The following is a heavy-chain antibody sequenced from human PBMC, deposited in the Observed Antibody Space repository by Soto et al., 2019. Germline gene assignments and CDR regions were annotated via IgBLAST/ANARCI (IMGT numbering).Heavy chain of an antibody. V-gene: IGHV3-15*01. CDR1: GFTFSTAW. J-gene: IGHJ5*02. CDR3: IRDPYGST. CDR2: IKTTSDGGTI. Sequence: VQLVESGGGLVKPGESLRLSCAASGFTFSTAWMTWVRQAPGRGLEWVARIKTTSDGGTIHYAAPVKGRFTISSDDSKDTLFLQMNSLKIEDTALFYCIRDPYGSTWGQGTLVTVSS. D-gene: IGHD3-10*01.